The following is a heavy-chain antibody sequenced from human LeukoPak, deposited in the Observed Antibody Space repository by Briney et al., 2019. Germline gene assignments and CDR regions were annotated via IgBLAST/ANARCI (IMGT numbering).Heavy chain of an antibody. D-gene: IGHD2-8*01. J-gene: IGHJ4*02. CDR1: GFTFSSYA. Sequence: GGSLRLSCAASGFTFSSYAVSWVRQAPGKGLEWVSSISGSGGSTYSADSVKGRFTISRDNSKNTLYLQMNSLRAEDTALYYCAKDRSCTNDICHGDFDYWGEGALVTVSS. CDR3: AKDRSCTNDICHGDFDY. V-gene: IGHV3-23*01. CDR2: ISGSGGST.